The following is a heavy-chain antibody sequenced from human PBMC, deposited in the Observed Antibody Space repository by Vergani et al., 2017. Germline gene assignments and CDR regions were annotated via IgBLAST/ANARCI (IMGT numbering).Heavy chain of an antibody. J-gene: IGHJ4*02. CDR1: GFTFSSYA. D-gene: IGHD6-19*01. CDR2: ISGSGDST. CDR3: AKGGGIAVAGNLGY. V-gene: IGHV3-23*01. Sequence: EVQLLESGGGLVQPGGSLRLSCAASGFTFSSYAMSWVRQAPGKGLEWVSAISGSGDSTYYADSVKGRFTISRDNSKNTLYLQMNSLRAEDTAVYYCAKGGGIAVAGNLGYWGQGTLVTVSS.